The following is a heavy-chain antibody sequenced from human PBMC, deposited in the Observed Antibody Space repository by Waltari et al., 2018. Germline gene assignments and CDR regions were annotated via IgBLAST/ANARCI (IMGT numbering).Heavy chain of an antibody. J-gene: IGHJ5*02. CDR2: IYYSGST. V-gene: IGHV4-59*01. CDR3: ARINIVVVPAAIVRWFDP. Sequence: QVQLQESGPGLVKPSETLSLTCTVSGCPISSYSWSWTRQPPGKGLEWIGYIYYSGSTNYNPSLKSRVTISVDTSKNQFSLKLSSVTAADTAVYYCARINIVVVPAAIVRWFDPWGQGTLVTVSS. D-gene: IGHD2-2*02. CDR1: GCPISSYS.